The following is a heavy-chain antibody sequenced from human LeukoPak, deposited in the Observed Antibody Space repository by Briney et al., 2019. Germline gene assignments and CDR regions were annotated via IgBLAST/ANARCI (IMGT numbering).Heavy chain of an antibody. J-gene: IGHJ3*01. CDR3: AKDSYVSGRPLHTFDV. CDR2: ISSSSSNI. CDR1: GFTFSSYS. V-gene: IGHV3-48*01. D-gene: IGHD3-10*01. Sequence: PGGSLRLSCAASGFTFSSYSMNWVRQAPGKGLEWVSHISSSSSNIYYADSVRGRFTISRDNSQNTLFLQMNSLRVEDTAIYYCAKDSYVSGRPLHTFDVWGQGTMVTVSS.